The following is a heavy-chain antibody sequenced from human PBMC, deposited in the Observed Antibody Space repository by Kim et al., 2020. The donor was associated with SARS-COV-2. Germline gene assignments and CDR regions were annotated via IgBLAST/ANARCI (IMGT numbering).Heavy chain of an antibody. D-gene: IGHD1-26*01. CDR2: INPSGGST. CDR1: GYTFTSYY. CDR3: ASYDLSGSSGGYFDY. J-gene: IGHJ4*02. Sequence: ASVKVSCKASGYTFTSYYMHWVRQAPGQGLEWMGIINPSGGSTSYAQKFQGRVTMTRDTSTSTVYMELSSLRSEDTAVYYCASYDLSGSSGGYFDYWGQGTLVTVSS. V-gene: IGHV1-46*01.